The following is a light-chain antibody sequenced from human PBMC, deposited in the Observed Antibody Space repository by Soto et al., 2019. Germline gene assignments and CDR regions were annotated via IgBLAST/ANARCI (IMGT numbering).Light chain of an antibody. CDR3: QQSYGTPIP. V-gene: IGKV1-39*01. CDR2: AAS. J-gene: IGKJ5*01. CDR1: QSISSY. Sequence: IHMTESPSSLSASIGDRVTITCRASQSISSYLNCYQQKPGRAPKLLIYAASSLQSGVPSRFSGSGSGTDFTLTISSLQSEDFATYYCQQSYGTPIPFGQGTRLEIK.